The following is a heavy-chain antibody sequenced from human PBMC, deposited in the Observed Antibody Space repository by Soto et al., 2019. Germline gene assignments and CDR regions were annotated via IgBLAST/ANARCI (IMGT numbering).Heavy chain of an antibody. J-gene: IGHJ5*02. CDR3: AKDTVHWGTEPT. CDR1: GGSISSYY. V-gene: IGHV4-59*01. CDR2: IYYSGST. Sequence: PSETLSLTCTVSGGSISSYYWSWIRQPPGKGLEWIGYIYYSGSTNYNPSLKSRVTISVDTSKNQFSLKLSSVTAADTAVYYCAKDTVHWGTEPTWGQGTLVTVSS. D-gene: IGHD3-16*01.